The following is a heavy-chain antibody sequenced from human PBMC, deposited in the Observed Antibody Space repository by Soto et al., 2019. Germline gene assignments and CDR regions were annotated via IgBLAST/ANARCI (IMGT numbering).Heavy chain of an antibody. CDR3: ATAIFGVVIDF. J-gene: IGHJ4*02. CDR1: GYTFTTYG. D-gene: IGHD3-3*01. CDR2: INTDTGNT. Sequence: QVQLVQSGAEEKMPGASVKVSCKASGYTFTTYGIHWVRQAPGQGLEWMAWINTDTGNTRYSQNFLGRVAITRDTSASTAYMEVNSLRSEDTAVYYCATAIFGVVIDFWGQGTPVTVSS. V-gene: IGHV1-3*04.